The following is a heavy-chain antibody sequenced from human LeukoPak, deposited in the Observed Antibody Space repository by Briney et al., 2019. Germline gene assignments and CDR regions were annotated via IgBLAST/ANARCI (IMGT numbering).Heavy chain of an antibody. D-gene: IGHD1/OR15-1a*01. J-gene: IGHJ5*02. CDR1: GGSISSGSYY. Sequence: SETLSLTCTVSGGSISSGSYYWSWIRQPAGKGLEWIGRIYTSGSTNYNPSLKSRVTISVDTSKNQFSPKLSSVTAADTAVYYCARDLGLEQETDFGWFDPWGQGTLVTVSS. V-gene: IGHV4-61*02. CDR2: IYTSGST. CDR3: ARDLGLEQETDFGWFDP.